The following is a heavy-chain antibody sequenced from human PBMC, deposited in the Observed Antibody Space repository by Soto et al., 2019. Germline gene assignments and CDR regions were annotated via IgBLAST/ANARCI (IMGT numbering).Heavy chain of an antibody. V-gene: IGHV3-15*07. D-gene: IGHD2-8*02. CDR2: IKSKTDGGTT. CDR1: GFTFSNAW. Sequence: EVQLVESGGGLVKPGGSLRLSCAASGFTFSNAWMNWVRQAPGKGLEWVGRIKSKTDGGTTDYAAPVKGRFTISRDDSNNTLYLEMNSLKTEDTAVYYCTTGQGGVLGFDYWGQGTLVTVSS. CDR3: TTGQGGVLGFDY. J-gene: IGHJ4*02.